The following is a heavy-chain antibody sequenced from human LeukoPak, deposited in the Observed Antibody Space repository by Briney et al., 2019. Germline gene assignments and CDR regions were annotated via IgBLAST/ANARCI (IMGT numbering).Heavy chain of an antibody. CDR1: GYTFTSHA. D-gene: IGHD6-13*01. CDR3: ARVENGAAAGTHYFDY. Sequence: ASVKVSCKASGYTFTSHAMNWVRQAPGQGLEWMGWINTNTGNPTYAQGFTGRFVFSLDTSVSTAYLQISSLKAEDTAVYYCARVENGAAAGTHYFDYWGQGTLVTVSS. V-gene: IGHV7-4-1*02. J-gene: IGHJ4*02. CDR2: INTNTGNP.